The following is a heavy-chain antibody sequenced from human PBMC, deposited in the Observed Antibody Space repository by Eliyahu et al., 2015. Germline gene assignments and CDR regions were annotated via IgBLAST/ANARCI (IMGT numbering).Heavy chain of an antibody. CDR2: INSDGSST. V-gene: IGHV3-74*01. D-gene: IGHD5-12*01. Sequence: EVQLVESGGGLVQPGXSXRLXCAASGFPFXSYXXHWVRQAPGKGLVWGSRINSDGSSTSYADSVKGRFTISRDNAKNTLYLQMNSLRAEDTAVYYCASGEYSGYDDGYFDYWGQGTLVTVSS. CDR1: GFPFXSYX. CDR3: ASGEYSGYDDGYFDY. J-gene: IGHJ4*02.